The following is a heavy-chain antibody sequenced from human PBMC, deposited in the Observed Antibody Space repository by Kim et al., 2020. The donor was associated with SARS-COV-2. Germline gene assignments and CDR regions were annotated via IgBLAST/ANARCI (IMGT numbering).Heavy chain of an antibody. CDR3: ARLPSSPEDSYYYYYGMDV. CDR2: IYPGDSDT. D-gene: IGHD6-6*01. J-gene: IGHJ6*02. V-gene: IGHV5-51*01. CDR1: GYSFTSYW. Sequence: GESLKISCKGSGYSFTSYWIGWVRQMPGKGLEWMGIIYPGDSDTRYSPSFQGQVTISADKSISTAYLQWSSLKASDTAMYYCARLPSSPEDSYYYYYGMDVWGQGTTVTVSS.